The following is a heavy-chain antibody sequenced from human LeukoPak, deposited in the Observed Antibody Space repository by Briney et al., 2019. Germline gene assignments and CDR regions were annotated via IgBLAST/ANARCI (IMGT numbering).Heavy chain of an antibody. D-gene: IGHD3-10*01. Sequence: SSEKVSCKASGGTFRRYAIRWVRQAPGQGLEWMGRIIPIFGIANYAQKFQGRVTITADKSTSTAYMELSSLRAEDTAVYDCASSSGGAMVRGVMDVWGQGTMVTVSS. V-gene: IGHV1-69*04. CDR2: IIPIFGIA. CDR1: GGTFRRYA. J-gene: IGHJ6*02. CDR3: ASSSGGAMVRGVMDV.